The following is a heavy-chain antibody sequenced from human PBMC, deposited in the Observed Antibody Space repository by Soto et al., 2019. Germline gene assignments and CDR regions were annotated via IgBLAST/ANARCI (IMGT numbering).Heavy chain of an antibody. CDR1: GFTFRNYG. J-gene: IGHJ3*01. V-gene: IGHV3-48*01. D-gene: IGHD3-22*01. Sequence: PGGSLRLSCEASGFTFRNYGMNWVRQAPGKGLEWVSYIGIGSSTKYYADSVKGRFTISRDNAKNSLYLQMNSLRAEDTAVYYCARDQLYYNDISGRPLKAFDVWGQGTMVTVSS. CDR2: IGIGSSTK. CDR3: ARDQLYYNDISGRPLKAFDV.